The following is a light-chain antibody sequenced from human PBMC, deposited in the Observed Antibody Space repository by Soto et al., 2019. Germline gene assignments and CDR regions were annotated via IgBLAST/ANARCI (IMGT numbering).Light chain of an antibody. V-gene: IGLV2-23*02. CDR2: EVS. CDR3: CSYAGSGLGV. CDR1: SSDVGSYNL. J-gene: IGLJ2*01. Sequence: QSVLTQPASVAGSPGQSITISCTGASSDVGSYNLVSWYQQHPGKAPKLMIYEVSQRPSGVSNRFSGSKSGNTASLTISGLLAEDEADYYCCSYAGSGLGVFGGGTQLTVL.